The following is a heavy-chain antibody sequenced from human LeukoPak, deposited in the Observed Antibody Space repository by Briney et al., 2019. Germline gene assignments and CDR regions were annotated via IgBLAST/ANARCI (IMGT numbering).Heavy chain of an antibody. D-gene: IGHD2-2*01. J-gene: IGHJ4*02. CDR2: ISSGNSYK. V-gene: IGHV3-21*01. CDR3: ARDRDGSTSWEFYFDY. Sequence: GGSLRLSCAASGFTFSSYSTNWVRQPPGKGLQWVSSISSGNSYKWYADSVKGRFTISRDDAKDSLYLQMDSLTAEDTAVYYCARDRDGSTSWEFYFDYWGQGTLVTVSS. CDR1: GFTFSSYS.